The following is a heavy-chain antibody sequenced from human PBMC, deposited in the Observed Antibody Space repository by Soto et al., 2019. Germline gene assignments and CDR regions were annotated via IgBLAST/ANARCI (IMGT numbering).Heavy chain of an antibody. J-gene: IGHJ4*02. Sequence: SETLSLTCTVSGGSISSGGYYWSWIRQHPGKGLEWIGYIYYSGSTYYNPSLKSRVTISVDTSKNQFSLKLSSVTAADTAVYYCARVRTVRGLLDFDYWGQGTLVTVSS. V-gene: IGHV4-31*03. D-gene: IGHD3-10*01. CDR3: ARVRTVRGLLDFDY. CDR2: IYYSGST. CDR1: GGSISSGGYY.